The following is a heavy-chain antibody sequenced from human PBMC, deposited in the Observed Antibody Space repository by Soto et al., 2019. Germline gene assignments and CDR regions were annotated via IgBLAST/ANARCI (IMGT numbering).Heavy chain of an antibody. Sequence: PSETLSLTCTVSGGSISSYYWSWIRQPPGKGLEWIGYIYYSGSTNYNPSLKSRVTISVDTSKNQFSLKLSSVTAEDTAVYYCARGLMYYYDSSGYLWFDPWGQGTLVTVSS. V-gene: IGHV4-59*12. CDR3: ARGLMYYYDSSGYLWFDP. CDR2: IYYSGST. CDR1: GGSISSYY. J-gene: IGHJ5*02. D-gene: IGHD3-22*01.